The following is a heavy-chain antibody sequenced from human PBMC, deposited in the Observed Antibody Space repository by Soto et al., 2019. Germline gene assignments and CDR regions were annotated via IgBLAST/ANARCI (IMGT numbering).Heavy chain of an antibody. CDR1: GGSISRYY. V-gene: IGHV4-59*01. CDR2: AYYSGDT. D-gene: IGHD2-2*01. CDR3: ARDRSTYRGGGTGEVKENWFDP. Sequence: LSLTCSVSGGSISRYYWSWIRQPPGKGLEWIGYAYYSGDTGYNPSLQSRVTMAVDTSKNQVSLKLTSVTAADTAVYYCARDRSTYRGGGTGEVKENWFDPWGQGALVTVSS. J-gene: IGHJ5*02.